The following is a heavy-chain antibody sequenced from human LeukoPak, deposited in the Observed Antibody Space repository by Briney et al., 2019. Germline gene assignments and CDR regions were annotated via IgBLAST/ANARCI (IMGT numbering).Heavy chain of an antibody. D-gene: IGHD6-13*01. J-gene: IGHJ6*02. CDR1: GGPFSGYY. Sequence: KTSETLSLTCAVYGGPFSGYYWSWIRQPPGKGLEWIGEINHSGSTNYNPSLKSRVTISVDTSKNQFSLKLSSVTAADTAVYYCARGRSSSWYVRYYYYGMDVWGQGTTVTVSS. CDR2: INHSGST. CDR3: ARGRSSSWYVRYYYYGMDV. V-gene: IGHV4-34*01.